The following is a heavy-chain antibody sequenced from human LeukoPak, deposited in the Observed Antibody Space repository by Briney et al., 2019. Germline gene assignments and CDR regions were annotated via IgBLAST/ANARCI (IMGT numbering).Heavy chain of an antibody. Sequence: GGSLRLSCAASGFTFGSYAMNWVRQAPGKGPEWISYITNSGSTIYYADSVKGRFTISRDNAKNSLVLQMNSLRDGDSAVYYCARDSISAALFDLWGQGTLITVSS. CDR1: GFTFGSYA. CDR2: ITNSGSTI. J-gene: IGHJ5*02. CDR3: ARDSISAALFDL. V-gene: IGHV3-48*02. D-gene: IGHD2/OR15-2a*01.